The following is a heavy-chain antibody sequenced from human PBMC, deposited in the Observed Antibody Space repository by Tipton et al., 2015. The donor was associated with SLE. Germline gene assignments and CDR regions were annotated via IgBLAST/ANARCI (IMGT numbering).Heavy chain of an antibody. D-gene: IGHD3-10*01. CDR3: ARERGSYYYFDS. Sequence: TLSLTCTVSGVSIESHYWNWIRQPPGKGLEWIAFVHSSGSTNYNPSLRSRVTMSVDTSKNQFSLKLSSMTAADTAVYYCARERGSYYYFDSWGQGTLATVSS. CDR2: VHSSGST. V-gene: IGHV4-59*11. J-gene: IGHJ4*02. CDR1: GVSIESHY.